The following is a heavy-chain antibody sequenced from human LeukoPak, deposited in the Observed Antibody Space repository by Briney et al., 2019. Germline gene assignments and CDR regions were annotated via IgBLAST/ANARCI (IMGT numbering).Heavy chain of an antibody. CDR1: GFTFSSYA. Sequence: GGSLRLSCAASGFTFSSYAMHWVRQAPGKGLEWVAVISYDGSNKYYADSVKGRFTISRDNSKNTLYLQMNSLRAEDTAAYYCARDRRDVGDGWYFDYWGQGTLVTVSS. D-gene: IGHD2-15*01. CDR2: ISYDGSNK. J-gene: IGHJ4*02. V-gene: IGHV3-30*04. CDR3: ARDRRDVGDGWYFDY.